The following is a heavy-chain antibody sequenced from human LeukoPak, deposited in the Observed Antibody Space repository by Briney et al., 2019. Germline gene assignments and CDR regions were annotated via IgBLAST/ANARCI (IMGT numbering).Heavy chain of an antibody. CDR3: AKLSTSPYYFDY. V-gene: IGHV3-23*01. J-gene: IGHJ4*02. CDR1: GFTFSSYA. Sequence: GGSLRLSCAASGFTFSSYAMSWVRQAPGKGLEWVSAISGSATTYYADSVKGRFTISRDNSQNTLYLQMNSLRAEDTAVYYCAKLSTSPYYFDYWGQGTLVTVSS. CDR2: ISGSATT. D-gene: IGHD2-2*01.